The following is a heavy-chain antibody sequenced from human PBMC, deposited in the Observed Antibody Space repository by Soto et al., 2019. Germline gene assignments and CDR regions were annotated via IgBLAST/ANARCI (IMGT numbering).Heavy chain of an antibody. CDR1: GFTFSTHA. CDR2: VDVGGGST. Sequence: EVQLLESGGGLVQPGGSLRLSCAASGFTFSTHAMIWVRQAPGKGLNWVSTVDVGGGSTYYTDSVKGRFTVSRDNSKNTVYLQLNTLRAEDTAIYFCARDSGPAGGGACDIWGQGTMVTLSS. D-gene: IGHD6-25*01. V-gene: IGHV3-23*01. J-gene: IGHJ3*02. CDR3: ARDSGPAGGGACDI.